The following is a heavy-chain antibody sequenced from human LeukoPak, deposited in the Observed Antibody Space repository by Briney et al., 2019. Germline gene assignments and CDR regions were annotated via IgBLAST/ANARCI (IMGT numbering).Heavy chain of an antibody. Sequence: GGSLRLSCGASGFTFSSYWMHWVRQAPGKGLVWVSRINSDGSRTTYADSVKGRFTISRDNAKNTLYLQMNSLRAEDTAVYYCTREGDYGGINFDYWGQGTLVTVSS. CDR1: GFTFSSYW. CDR2: INSDGSRT. V-gene: IGHV3-74*03. CDR3: TREGDYGGINFDY. J-gene: IGHJ4*02. D-gene: IGHD4-23*01.